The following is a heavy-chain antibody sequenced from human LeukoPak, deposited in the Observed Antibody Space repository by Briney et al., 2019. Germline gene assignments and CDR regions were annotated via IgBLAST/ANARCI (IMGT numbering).Heavy chain of an antibody. V-gene: IGHV4-61*02. Sequence: SETLSLTCTVSGGSISSGSYYWSWIRQPAGKGLEWIGRIYTSGSTNYNPSLKSRVTISVDTSKNKFSLKLSSVTAADTAVYYCARAVKYYYDSSGYPKWFDPWGQGTLVTVSS. D-gene: IGHD3-22*01. J-gene: IGHJ5*02. CDR3: ARAVKYYYDSSGYPKWFDP. CDR2: IYTSGST. CDR1: GGSISSGSYY.